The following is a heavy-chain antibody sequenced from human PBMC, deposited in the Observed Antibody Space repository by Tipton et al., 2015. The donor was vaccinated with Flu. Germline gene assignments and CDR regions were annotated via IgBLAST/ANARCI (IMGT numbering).Heavy chain of an antibody. D-gene: IGHD1-14*01. V-gene: IGHV3-53*01. CDR3: ARDEGGTYPD. J-gene: IGHJ4*02. Sequence: LSLTCTVSGDSINNNYWSWVRQPPGKGLEWVSIVYDDGRTYYADSVEGRFAISRDNSKNILYLQMNSLRADDTAVYFCARDEGGTYPDWGQGTLVTVSS. CDR1: GDSINNNY. CDR2: VYDDGRT.